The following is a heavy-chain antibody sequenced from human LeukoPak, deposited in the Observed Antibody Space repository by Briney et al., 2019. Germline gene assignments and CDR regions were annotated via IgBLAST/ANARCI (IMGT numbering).Heavy chain of an antibody. D-gene: IGHD6-13*01. CDR3: ARGWYSGLLP. V-gene: IGHV3-48*03. CDR2: ISSSGSTI. CDR1: GFTFSSYE. Sequence: GGSLRLSCAASGFTFSSYEMNWVRRAPGKGLEWVSYISSSGSTIYYADSVKGRFTISRDNAKNSLYLQMNSLRAEDTAVYYCARGWYSGLLPWGQGTLVTVSS. J-gene: IGHJ5*02.